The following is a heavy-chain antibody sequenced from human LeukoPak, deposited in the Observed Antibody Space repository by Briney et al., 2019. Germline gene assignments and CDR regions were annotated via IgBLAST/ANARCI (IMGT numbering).Heavy chain of an antibody. D-gene: IGHD1-26*01. CDR1: GFTVSSNY. CDR2: IYSGGST. J-gene: IGHJ4*02. V-gene: IGHV3-66*01. Sequence: GGSLRLSCAASGFTVSSNYMSWVRQAPGKGLEWVSVIYSGGSTYYADSVKGRFTISRDNSKNTLYLQMNSLRAEDTAVYYCASAKLKEWELLDYWGQGTLVTVSS. CDR3: ASAKLKEWELLDY.